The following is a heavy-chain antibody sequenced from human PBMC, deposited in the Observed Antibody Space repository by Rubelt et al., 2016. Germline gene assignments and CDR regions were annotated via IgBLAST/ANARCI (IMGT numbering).Heavy chain of an antibody. V-gene: IGHV4-39*07. CDR3: ALTTIIPGMDV. CDR2: IYHSGST. J-gene: IGHJ6*02. CDR1: GGSISSSSYY. D-gene: IGHD2-21*02. Sequence: QLQLQESGPGLVKPSETLSLTCIVSGGSISSSSYYWGWIRQPPGKGLEWIGSIYHSGSTYYNPPLKSRVTISVDTSKNQVSLKLSAVTAADTAVYYCALTTIIPGMDVWGQGTTVTVSS.